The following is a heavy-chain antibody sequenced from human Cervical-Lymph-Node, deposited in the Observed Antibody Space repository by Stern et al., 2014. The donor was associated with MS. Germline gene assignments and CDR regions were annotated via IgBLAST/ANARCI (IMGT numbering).Heavy chain of an antibody. J-gene: IGHJ4*02. Sequence: QVQLVQSGAELKKPGSSVKVSCKASGGSLSTYTITWVRQAPGQGLEWMGRIIPSLNVANYAQKFQGRLTMTADKSTSTAYMEMSSLRSDDTAVYYCAGPAPLDWGQGTLVTVSS. CDR3: AGPAPLD. D-gene: IGHD2-2*01. CDR1: GGSLSTYT. V-gene: IGHV1-69*02. CDR2: IIPSLNVA.